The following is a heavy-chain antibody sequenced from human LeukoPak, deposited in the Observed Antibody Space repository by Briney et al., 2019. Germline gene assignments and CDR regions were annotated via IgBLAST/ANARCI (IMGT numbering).Heavy chain of an antibody. CDR1: GFTFSSYS. Sequence: QSGGSLRLSCAASGFTFSSYSMNWVRQAPGKGLEWVSYISSSSSTIYYADSVKGRFTISRDNAKNSLYLQMNSLRAEDTAVYYCARDAPSLLPSPQDDYWGQGTLVTVSS. CDR3: ARDAPSLLPSPQDDY. CDR2: ISSSSSTI. J-gene: IGHJ4*02. D-gene: IGHD2-15*01. V-gene: IGHV3-48*01.